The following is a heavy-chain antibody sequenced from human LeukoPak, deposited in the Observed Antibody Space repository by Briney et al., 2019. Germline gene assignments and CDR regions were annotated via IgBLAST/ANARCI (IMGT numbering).Heavy chain of an antibody. V-gene: IGHV1-8*01. D-gene: IGHD1-14*01. CDR2: MNPNSGNT. CDR3: ARGLPDHRYAFDI. CDR1: GYTFTSYD. Sequence: GASVKVSCKASGYTFTSYDINWVRQATGQGLEWMGWMNPNSGNTGYAQKFQGRVTITADESTSTAYMELSSLRSEDTAVYYCARGLPDHRYAFDIWGQGTMVTVSS. J-gene: IGHJ3*02.